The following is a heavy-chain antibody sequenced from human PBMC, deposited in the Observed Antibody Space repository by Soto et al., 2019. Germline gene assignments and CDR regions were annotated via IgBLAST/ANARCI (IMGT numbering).Heavy chain of an antibody. CDR1: GGSISSYY. CDR3: ARGDLNDRAGTGMLDY. D-gene: IGHD6-13*01. CDR2: IYYSGST. Sequence: QVQLQESGPGLVKPSETLSLTCTVSGGSISSYYWSWIRQPPGKGLEWIGYIYYSGSTNYNPSLKSRVTISVDTSKNQFSLKLSSVTAADTAVYYCARGDLNDRAGTGMLDYWGQGTLVTVSS. J-gene: IGHJ4*02. V-gene: IGHV4-59*01.